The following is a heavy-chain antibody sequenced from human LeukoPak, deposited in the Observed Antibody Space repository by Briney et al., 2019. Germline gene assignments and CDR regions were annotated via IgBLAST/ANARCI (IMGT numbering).Heavy chain of an antibody. CDR2: IIPIFGTA. D-gene: IGHD4-17*01. J-gene: IGHJ6*04. V-gene: IGHV1-69*06. Sequence: ASVKVPCKASGGTFSSYAISWVRQAPGQGLEWMGGIIPIFGTANYAQKFQGRVTITADKSTSTAYMELSSLRSEDTAVYYCARASTVTTHYYYYYGMDVWGKGTTVTVSS. CDR1: GGTFSSYA. CDR3: ARASTVTTHYYYYYGMDV.